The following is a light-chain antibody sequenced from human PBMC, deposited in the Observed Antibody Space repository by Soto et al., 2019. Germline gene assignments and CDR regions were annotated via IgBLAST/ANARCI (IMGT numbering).Light chain of an antibody. CDR3: QQFNSYSRT. CDR2: DAS. CDR1: QTISTW. Sequence: DIQMNQSPSTLSASVGDRVNITCRASQTISTWLAWYQQKPGKAPKILIYDASSLESGVPSRFSGSGSGTDFTLTISSLQPDDFATYYCQQFNSYSRTFGQGTKVDIK. V-gene: IGKV1-5*01. J-gene: IGKJ1*01.